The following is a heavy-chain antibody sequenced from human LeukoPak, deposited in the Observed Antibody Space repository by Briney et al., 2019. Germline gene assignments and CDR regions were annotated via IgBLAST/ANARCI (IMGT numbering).Heavy chain of an antibody. D-gene: IGHD3-22*01. CDR3: ARGPRITMIVVVIGHEGVGYFDY. CDR2: INPSGGST. Sequence: ASVKVSCKASGYTFISYYMHWVRQAPGQGLEWMGIINPSGGSTSYAQKFQGRVTMTRDMSTSTVYMELSSLRSEDTAVYYCARGPRITMIVVVIGHEGVGYFDYWGQGTLVTVSS. CDR1: GYTFISYY. J-gene: IGHJ4*02. V-gene: IGHV1-46*01.